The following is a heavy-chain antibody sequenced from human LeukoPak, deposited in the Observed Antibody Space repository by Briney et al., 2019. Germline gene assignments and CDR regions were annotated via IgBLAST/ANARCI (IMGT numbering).Heavy chain of an antibody. Sequence: GGSLRLSCAASEFTFSSYAMNWVRQAPGKGLEWVSTISGSDGSTYYADSVKGRFTISRDNFKNTLYLQMNSLRAEDTAVYYCAKSKVVAATMGRFDYWGQGTLVTVSS. J-gene: IGHJ4*02. V-gene: IGHV3-23*01. CDR3: AKSKVVAATMGRFDY. CDR2: ISGSDGST. D-gene: IGHD2-15*01. CDR1: EFTFSSYA.